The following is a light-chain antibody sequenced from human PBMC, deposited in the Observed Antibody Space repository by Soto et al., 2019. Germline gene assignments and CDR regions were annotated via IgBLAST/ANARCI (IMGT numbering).Light chain of an antibody. CDR1: QSISSW. CDR3: QQYNSYSPDLLT. V-gene: IGKV1-5*01. CDR2: DAS. Sequence: DIQMTQSPSTLSASVGDRVTITCRASQSISSWLAWYQQKPGKAPKLLIYDASSLESGVPSRFSGSGSGTEFTLAISSLQPDDFATYYCQQYNSYSPDLLTFGGGTKVDI. J-gene: IGKJ4*01.